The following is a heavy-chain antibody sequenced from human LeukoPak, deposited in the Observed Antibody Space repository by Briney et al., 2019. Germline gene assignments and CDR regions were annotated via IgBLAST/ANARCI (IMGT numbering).Heavy chain of an antibody. CDR3: ARHSTIEPRPDY. CDR2: IFYSGSTN. J-gene: IGHJ4*02. Sequence: SETLSLTCTVSGASISTYYWSWIRQPPVKGLEWIGCIFYSGSTNSGNTNYNPSLKSRVTISVDTSKNQFSLKLSSVTAADTAVYYCARHSTIEPRPDYWGQGTLITVSS. CDR1: GASISTYY. V-gene: IGHV4-59*08. D-gene: IGHD6-6*01.